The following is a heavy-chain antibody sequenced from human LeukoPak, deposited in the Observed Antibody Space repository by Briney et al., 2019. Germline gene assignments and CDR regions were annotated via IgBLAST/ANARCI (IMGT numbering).Heavy chain of an antibody. Sequence: ASVKVSCKASGGTFSSYAISWVRQAPGQGLEWMGGIIPIFGTANYAQKFQGRVTITADKSTSTAYMELSSLRSEDTAVYYCASAERYCSGGSCYVPRDYYYYYMDVWGKGTTVTVSS. J-gene: IGHJ6*03. CDR3: ASAERYCSGGSCYVPRDYYYYYMDV. CDR1: GGTFSSYA. V-gene: IGHV1-69*06. CDR2: IIPIFGTA. D-gene: IGHD2-15*01.